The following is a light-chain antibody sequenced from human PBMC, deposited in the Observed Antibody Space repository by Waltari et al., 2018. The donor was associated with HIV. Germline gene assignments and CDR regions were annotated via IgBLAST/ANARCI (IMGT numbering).Light chain of an antibody. V-gene: IGKV3-15*01. CDR1: QSTSSL. J-gene: IGKJ2*01. CDR3: QQCEDWPRT. Sequence: EIVMTQSPATLSVYPGERATLSCKSSQSTSSLLAWYQQKPGQTPRLLIYDASKRATGVPARFSGSGSGAEFTLTISSLQSEDFAIYYCQQCEDWPRTFGQGTKLEIK. CDR2: DAS.